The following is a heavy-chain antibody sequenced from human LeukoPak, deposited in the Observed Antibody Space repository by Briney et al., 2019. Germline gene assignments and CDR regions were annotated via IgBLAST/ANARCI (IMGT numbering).Heavy chain of an antibody. CDR3: ASLCSSTSCYEY. CDR1: GFTFSSYE. CDR2: ISSSGSTI. J-gene: IGHJ4*02. V-gene: IGHV3-48*03. Sequence: GGSLRLSCAASGFTFSSYEMNWVRQAPGKGLDWVSYISSSGSTIYYADSVKGRFTISRDNAKNSLYLQMNSLRAEDTAVYYCASLCSSTSCYEYWGQGTLVTVSS. D-gene: IGHD2-2*01.